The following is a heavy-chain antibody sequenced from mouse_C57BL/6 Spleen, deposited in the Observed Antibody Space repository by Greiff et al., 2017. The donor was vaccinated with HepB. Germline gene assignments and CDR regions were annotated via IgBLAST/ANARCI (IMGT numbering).Heavy chain of an antibody. V-gene: IGHV1-82*01. CDR2: IYPGDGDT. Sequence: QVQLKQSGPELVKPGASVKISCKASGYAFSSSWMNWVKQRPGKGLEWIGRIYPGDGDTNYNGKFKGKATLTADKSSSTAYMQLSSLTSEDSAVYFCARRDYGSSDYFDYWGQGTTLTVSS. J-gene: IGHJ2*01. D-gene: IGHD1-1*01. CDR1: GYAFSSSW. CDR3: ARRDYGSSDYFDY.